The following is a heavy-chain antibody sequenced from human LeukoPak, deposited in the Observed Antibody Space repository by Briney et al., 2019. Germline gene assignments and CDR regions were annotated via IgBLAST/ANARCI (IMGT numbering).Heavy chain of an antibody. Sequence: PGGSLTLSLAAAGSTFSNVGTRSFRQAPGKGLEWVGRVKSKTNGGTTGYAAPVKGRFTISRDDSKNTYLQMKSLKSEDTTVYYFTAVFGHSASDYWGQGTLVTVSS. J-gene: IGHJ4*02. CDR3: TAVFGHSASDY. D-gene: IGHD3-3*01. CDR2: VKSKTNGGTT. CDR1: GSTFSNVG. V-gene: IGHV3-15*01.